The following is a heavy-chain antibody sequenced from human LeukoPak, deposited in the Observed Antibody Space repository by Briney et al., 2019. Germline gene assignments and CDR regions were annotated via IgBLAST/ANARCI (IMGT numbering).Heavy chain of an antibody. CDR1: GFNFISYR. V-gene: IGHV3-7*05. CDR3: AILFATPYYFDY. Sequence: GGSLRLSCAASGFNFISYRMSWVRQAPGRGLEWVANIKQDGSEKYYVDSVKGRFTISRDNAKNSLYLQMNSLRAEDTAVYYCAILFATPYYFDYWGQGTLVTVSS. D-gene: IGHD1-26*01. J-gene: IGHJ4*02. CDR2: IKQDGSEK.